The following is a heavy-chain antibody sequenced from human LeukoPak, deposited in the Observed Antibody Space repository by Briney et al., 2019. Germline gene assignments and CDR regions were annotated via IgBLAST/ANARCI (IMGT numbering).Heavy chain of an antibody. J-gene: IGHJ3*02. CDR3: ARYPDTAMVTAGAFDI. CDR1: GYTFTGYY. V-gene: IGHV1-2*02. Sequence: ASVKVSCKASGYTFTGYYMHWVRQAPGQGLEWMGWINPNSGGTNYAQKFQGRVTMTRDTSISTAYMELSRLRSGDTAVYYCARYPDTAMVTAGAFDIWGQGTMVTVSS. D-gene: IGHD5-18*01. CDR2: INPNSGGT.